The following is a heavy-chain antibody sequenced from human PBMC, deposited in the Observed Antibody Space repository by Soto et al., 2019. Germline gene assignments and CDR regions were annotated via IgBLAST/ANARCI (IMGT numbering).Heavy chain of an antibody. V-gene: IGHV3-23*01. CDR1: GFILGTYG. CDR3: AKNGPRSHYSSSSTDLDY. CDR2: VSGSGDNT. Sequence: EVQLLESGGGLVQPGGSLRLSCAASGFILGTYGMSWVRQAPGKGLEWVSAVSGSGDNTYYADSVKGRFTISRDNSRNTIYLQMNSLRAEDTAVYYCAKNGPRSHYSSSSTDLDYWGLGTLVTVSS. D-gene: IGHD6-6*01. J-gene: IGHJ4*02.